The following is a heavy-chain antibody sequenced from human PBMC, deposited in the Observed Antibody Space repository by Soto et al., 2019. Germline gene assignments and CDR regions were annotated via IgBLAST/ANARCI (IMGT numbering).Heavy chain of an antibody. CDR2: IYSGGDT. V-gene: IGHV3-66*01. D-gene: IGHD6-19*01. J-gene: IGHJ4*02. Sequence: GGSLRLSCAASGFTFSDYYMSWIRQAPGKGLEWVSVIYSGGDTYYADSVKGRFTISRDNSKNMLYLQMNSLRAEDTAVYYCARVWPQWLPPYYFDYWGQGTLVTVSS. CDR3: ARVWPQWLPPYYFDY. CDR1: GFTFSDYY.